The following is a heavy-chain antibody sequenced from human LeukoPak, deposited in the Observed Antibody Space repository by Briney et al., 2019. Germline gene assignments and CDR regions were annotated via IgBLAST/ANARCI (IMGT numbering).Heavy chain of an antibody. CDR1: GGSISSSNW. CDR3: ARAVRDFWSGYDTGYYYYGMDV. J-gene: IGHJ6*02. D-gene: IGHD3-3*01. Sequence: SETLSLTCAVSGGSISSSNWWSWVRQPPGKGLEWIGEIYHSGSTNYNPSLKSRVTISVDTSKNQFSLKLSSVTAADTAVYYCARAVRDFWSGYDTGYYYYGMDVWGQGTTVTVSS. CDR2: IYHSGST. V-gene: IGHV4-4*02.